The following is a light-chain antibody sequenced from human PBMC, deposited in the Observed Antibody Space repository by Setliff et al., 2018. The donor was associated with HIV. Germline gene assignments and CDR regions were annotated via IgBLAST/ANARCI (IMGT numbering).Light chain of an antibody. CDR1: SFDVGAYNY. CDR2: DVT. V-gene: IGLV2-14*01. CDR3: SSYTSSSTDV. Sequence: QSALAQPASVSGSPGQSITISCTGTSFDVGAYNYVSWYQQYPGKAPKLMIYDVTSRPSGVSNRFSGSKSGNTASLTISGLQTEDEADYYCSSYTSSSTDVFGTGTKVTVL. J-gene: IGLJ1*01.